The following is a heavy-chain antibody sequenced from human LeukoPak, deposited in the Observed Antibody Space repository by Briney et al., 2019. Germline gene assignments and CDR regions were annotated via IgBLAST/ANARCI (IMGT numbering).Heavy chain of an antibody. CDR1: GFTFSSYG. D-gene: IGHD6-19*01. Sequence: PGGSLRLSCAASGFTFSSYGMHWVRQAPGKGLEWVAVISYDGSNKYYADSVKGRITISRDNSKNTLYLQMNSLRAEDTAVYYCAKDYGHSSGWYLDYWGQGTLVTVSS. CDR3: AKDYGHSSGWYLDY. J-gene: IGHJ4*02. V-gene: IGHV3-30*18. CDR2: ISYDGSNK.